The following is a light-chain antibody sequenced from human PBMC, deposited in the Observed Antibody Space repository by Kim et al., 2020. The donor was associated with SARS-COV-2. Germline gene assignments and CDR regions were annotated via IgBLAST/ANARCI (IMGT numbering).Light chain of an antibody. CDR1: GRDVCGYNY. CDR3: NSYTSSSTLV. Sequence: GQSITISITGTGRDVCGYNYVAWYQQQPGKAPKLMIYDVSNRPSGVSNRFSGSKSGNTASLTISGLQAEDEADYYCNSYTSSSTLVFGGGTQLTVL. J-gene: IGLJ2*01. CDR2: DVS. V-gene: IGLV2-14*03.